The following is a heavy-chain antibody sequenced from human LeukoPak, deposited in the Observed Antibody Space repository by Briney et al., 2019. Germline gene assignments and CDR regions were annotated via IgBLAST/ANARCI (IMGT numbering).Heavy chain of an antibody. CDR2: IYYSGST. J-gene: IGHJ4*02. V-gene: IGHV4-34*01. Sequence: SETLSLTCAVYGGSFSGYYWSWIRQPPGKGLEWIGTIYYSGSTYYNPSLKSRVTISVDTSKNRFSLKLSSVTAADTAVYYCARVPTVTFFDYWGQGTLVTVSS. CDR3: ARVPTVTFFDY. CDR1: GGSFSGYY. D-gene: IGHD4-17*01.